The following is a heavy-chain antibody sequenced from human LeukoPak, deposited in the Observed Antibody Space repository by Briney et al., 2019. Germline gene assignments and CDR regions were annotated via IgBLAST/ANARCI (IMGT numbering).Heavy chain of an antibody. CDR2: ISGSSNYI. V-gene: IGHV3-21*01. J-gene: IGHJ4*02. D-gene: IGHD6-19*01. CDR3: VREPSGWYVDY. CDR1: GFTFSDYI. Sequence: GGSLRLSCAASGFTFSDYIMNWVRQAPGKGLEWVSYISGSSNYINYADSVKGRFTISRDNARTSVYLQMNGLRAEDTAVYYCVREPSGWYVDYWGQGTLVTVSS.